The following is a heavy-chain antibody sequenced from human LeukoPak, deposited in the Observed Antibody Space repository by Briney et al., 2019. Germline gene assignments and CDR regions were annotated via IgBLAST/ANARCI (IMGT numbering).Heavy chain of an antibody. Sequence: PSETLSLTCTVSGVSVTSYYWSWIRQPPGKGLEWIGYISYSGSTNYNPSLKSRVTISVDTSKNQFSLKLSSVTAADTAVYYCARESPDRAFDYWGQGTLVTVSS. V-gene: IGHV4-59*02. CDR1: GVSVTSYY. J-gene: IGHJ4*02. CDR3: ARESPDRAFDY. CDR2: ISYSGST.